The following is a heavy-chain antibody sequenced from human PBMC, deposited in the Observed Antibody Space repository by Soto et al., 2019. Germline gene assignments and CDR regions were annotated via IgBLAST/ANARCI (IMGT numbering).Heavy chain of an antibody. CDR3: AHRLYDSSGYSFDY. D-gene: IGHD3-22*01. CDR2: IYWDYDK. Sequence: QITLKESGPTLVKPTQTLTLTCTFSGFSLSTTGVGVGWIRQPPGKALEWLALIYWDYDKRYSPSLKSRLTITVDTSKNQVVLTMTNMDPVDTATYFCAHRLYDSSGYSFDYWGQGTLVTVSS. V-gene: IGHV2-5*02. CDR1: GFSLSTTGVG. J-gene: IGHJ4*02.